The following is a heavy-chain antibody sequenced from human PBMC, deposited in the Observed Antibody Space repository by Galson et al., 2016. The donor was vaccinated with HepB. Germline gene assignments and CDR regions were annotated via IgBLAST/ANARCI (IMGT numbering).Heavy chain of an antibody. V-gene: IGHV4-31*03. D-gene: IGHD2-21*02. Sequence: TLSLTCTVSGGSISSGGYYWYWIRQHPGKGLEWIGYIYYSGSTYYNPSLKSRVTISVDTSKNQFSLKLSSVTAADTAVYYCANSGHCGGDCYYLFDYWGQGTLVTVSS. CDR3: ANSGHCGGDCYYLFDY. CDR1: GGSISSGGYY. CDR2: IYYSGST. J-gene: IGHJ4*02.